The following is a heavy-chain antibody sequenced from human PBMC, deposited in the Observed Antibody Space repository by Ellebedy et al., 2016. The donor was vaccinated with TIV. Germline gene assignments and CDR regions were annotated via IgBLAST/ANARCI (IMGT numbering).Heavy chain of an antibody. Sequence: GESLKISCKGSGFSFTSSWIGWVRQMPGKGPEWMGVIYPVDSETRYSPSLRGQFTFSADKSTSTIYLQWRSLKASDTAMYYCARHYCTGDSCSDYWGQGTQVTVSS. CDR1: GFSFTSSW. V-gene: IGHV5-51*01. J-gene: IGHJ4*02. CDR2: IYPVDSET. CDR3: ARHYCTGDSCSDY. D-gene: IGHD2-8*02.